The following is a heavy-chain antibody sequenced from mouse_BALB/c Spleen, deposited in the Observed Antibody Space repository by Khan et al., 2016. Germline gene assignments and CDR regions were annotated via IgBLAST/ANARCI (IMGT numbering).Heavy chain of an antibody. CDR1: GYTFTEYI. V-gene: IGHV1-62-2*01. CDR2: FYPGSGSI. Sequence: QIQLVQSGAELVKPGASVKLSCKASGYTFTEYIIHWVKQRSGQGLEWIGWFYPGSGSIKYNEKFKDKATLTADKSSSTVYMELSRLTSEDSAVYFCARHEGRTMITTVYFDYWGQGTTLTVSS. D-gene: IGHD2-4*01. CDR3: ARHEGRTMITTVYFDY. J-gene: IGHJ2*01.